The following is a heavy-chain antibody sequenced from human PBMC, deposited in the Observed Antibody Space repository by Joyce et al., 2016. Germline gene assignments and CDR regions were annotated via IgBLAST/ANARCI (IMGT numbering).Heavy chain of an antibody. V-gene: IGHV3-21*02. Sequence: EVQLVESGGGLVKPGGSLRISCEASGFTFSTSSMSWFRRAPGTGLEWVSAISSDSTYIFYADSVKGRFTVSRDNAKNSLYLQMNSLRAEDTAVFFCARGGIVYDYSMDLWGQGTTVTVSS. CDR1: GFTFSTSS. J-gene: IGHJ6*02. D-gene: IGHD3-22*01. CDR3: ARGGIVYDYSMDL. CDR2: ISSDSTYI.